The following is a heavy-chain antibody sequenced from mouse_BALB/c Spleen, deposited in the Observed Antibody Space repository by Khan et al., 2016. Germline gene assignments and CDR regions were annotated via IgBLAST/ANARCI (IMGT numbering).Heavy chain of an antibody. D-gene: IGHD1-2*01. CDR1: GYSITSDYA. J-gene: IGHJ2*01. Sequence: EVQLQESGPGLVKPSQSLSLTCTVTGYSITSDYAWNWIRQFPGNKLECMGYISYSGSTSTNPSLKSRISITRDTSKNQFFLQLNSVSTEDTATYYCARTLLRLYYFDYWGQSTTLTVSS. CDR2: ISYSGST. CDR3: ARTLLRLYYFDY. V-gene: IGHV3-2*02.